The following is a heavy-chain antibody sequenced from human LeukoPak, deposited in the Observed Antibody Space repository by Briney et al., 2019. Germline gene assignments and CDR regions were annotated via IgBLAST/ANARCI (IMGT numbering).Heavy chain of an antibody. D-gene: IGHD3-10*01. CDR2: IKQDGSEK. CDR1: GFTFSSYW. V-gene: IGHV3-7*03. Sequence: GGSLRLSCAASGFTFSSYWMSWVRQAPGKGLEWVANIKQDGSEKYYVDSVKGRFTISRDNAKNSLYLQMNSLRAEDAAVYYCARDKEVYYYASGSLGYWGQGTLVTVSS. CDR3: ARDKEVYYYASGSLGY. J-gene: IGHJ4*02.